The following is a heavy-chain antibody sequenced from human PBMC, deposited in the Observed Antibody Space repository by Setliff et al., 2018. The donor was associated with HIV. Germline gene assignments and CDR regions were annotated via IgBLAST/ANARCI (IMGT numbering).Heavy chain of an antibody. J-gene: IGHJ5*02. V-gene: IGHV4-4*09. Sequence: SETLSLTCTVSGGSISSYYWSWIRQPPGKGLEWIGYINTCGTTNYNPSLKSRVTISVDTSKNQFSLKLSSVTAADTAVYFCARQTYYYDNSGHNWFDPWGQGTLVTVSS. D-gene: IGHD3-22*01. CDR1: GGSISSYY. CDR2: INTCGTT. CDR3: ARQTYYYDNSGHNWFDP.